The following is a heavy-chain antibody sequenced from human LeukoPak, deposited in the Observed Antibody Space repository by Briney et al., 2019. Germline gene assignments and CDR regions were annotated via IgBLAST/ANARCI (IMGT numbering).Heavy chain of an antibody. CDR1: GGSISSGGYS. J-gene: IGHJ4*02. Sequence: SETLSLTCAVSGGSISSGGYSWSWIRQPPGEGLEWIGYIYHSGSTYYNPSLKSRVTISVDRSKNQFSLKLSSVPAADTAVYYCARESSGYFDYWGQGTLVTVSS. CDR2: IYHSGST. CDR3: ARESSGYFDY. V-gene: IGHV4-30-2*01. D-gene: IGHD3-22*01.